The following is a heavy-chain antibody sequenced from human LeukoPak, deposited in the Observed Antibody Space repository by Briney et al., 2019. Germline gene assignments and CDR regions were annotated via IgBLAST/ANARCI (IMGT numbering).Heavy chain of an antibody. CDR2: IWSDGSIK. D-gene: IGHD6-19*01. V-gene: IGHV3-33*01. J-gene: IGHJ4*02. CDR3: AREPGIAVATNGDS. Sequence: GGSLRLSCAASAFSFSSYGMHWVRQAPGKGLEWVAVIWSDGSIKFYGDSVKGRFTISRDNSKNTLYLQMNSLRAEDTAVYYCAREPGIAVATNGDSWGQGTLVTVSS. CDR1: AFSFSSYG.